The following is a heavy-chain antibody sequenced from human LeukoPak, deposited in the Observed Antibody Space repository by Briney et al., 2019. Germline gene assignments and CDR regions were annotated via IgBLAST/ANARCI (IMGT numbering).Heavy chain of an antibody. J-gene: IGHJ2*01. CDR3: ARRLIGYCSSTSCDATYWYFDL. CDR2: IYHSGSP. CDR1: GGSISSNNW. D-gene: IGHD2-2*03. Sequence: SETLSLTCAVSGGSISSNNWWGWVRQPPGQGLEWIGEIYHSGSPNYNPSLKSRVTISVDKSRNHFSLKLSSVTAADTAVYYCARRLIGYCSSTSCDATYWYFDLWGRGTLVTVSS. V-gene: IGHV4-4*02.